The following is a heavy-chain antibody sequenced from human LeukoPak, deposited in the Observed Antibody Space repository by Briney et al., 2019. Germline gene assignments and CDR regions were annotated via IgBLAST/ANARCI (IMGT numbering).Heavy chain of an antibody. CDR1: GFTFSSYA. CDR2: ISYDGSNK. Sequence: GRSLRLSCAASGFTFSSYAMHWVRQAPGKGLEWVAVISYDGSNKYYADSVKGRFTISRDNSKNTLYLQMNSLRAEDTAVYYCARGDCSSTSCPPDHWGQGTLVTVSS. D-gene: IGHD2-2*01. V-gene: IGHV3-30-3*01. CDR3: ARGDCSSTSCPPDH. J-gene: IGHJ4*02.